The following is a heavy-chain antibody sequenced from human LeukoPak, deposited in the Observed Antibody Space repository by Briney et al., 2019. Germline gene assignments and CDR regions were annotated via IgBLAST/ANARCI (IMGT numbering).Heavy chain of an antibody. CDR3: AALDTAMVTSGGY. J-gene: IGHJ4*02. Sequence: PGGSLRLSCAVSGFTFSSYGMNWVRQAPGKGLEWVSYISGSSDIIHYTESVKGRFTISRDNAKNSVYLQMNSLRAEDTAVYYCAALDTAMVTSGGYWGQGTLVTVSS. CDR1: GFTFSSYG. V-gene: IGHV3-48*01. D-gene: IGHD5-18*01. CDR2: ISGSSDII.